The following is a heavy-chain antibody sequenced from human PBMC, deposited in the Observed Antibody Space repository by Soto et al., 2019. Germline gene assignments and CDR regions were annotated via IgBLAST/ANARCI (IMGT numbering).Heavy chain of an antibody. V-gene: IGHV3-33*01. CDR1: GFTFSSYG. Sequence: GGSLRLSRAASGFTFSSYGMHWVRQAPGKGLEWVAVIWYDGSNKYYADSVEGRFTISRDNSKNTLYLQMNSLRAEDTAVYYCARDRAQYGSGGMDAWGQGTTVTVSS. CDR3: ARDRAQYGSGGMDA. D-gene: IGHD3-10*01. CDR2: IWYDGSNK. J-gene: IGHJ6*02.